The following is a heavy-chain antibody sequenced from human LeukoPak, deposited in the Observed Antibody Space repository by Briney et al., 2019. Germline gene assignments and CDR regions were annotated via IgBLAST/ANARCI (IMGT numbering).Heavy chain of an antibody. Sequence: GASVKVSCKASGYTFTGHYMHWVRQAPGQGLEWMGWINPSGGSTSYAQKFQGRVTMTRDTSTSTVYMELSSLRSEDTAVYYCARVDIKGGYYDSSGYSLFDYWGQGTLVTVSS. CDR1: GYTFTGHY. CDR3: ARVDIKGGYYDSSGYSLFDY. V-gene: IGHV1-46*01. J-gene: IGHJ4*02. CDR2: INPSGGST. D-gene: IGHD3-22*01.